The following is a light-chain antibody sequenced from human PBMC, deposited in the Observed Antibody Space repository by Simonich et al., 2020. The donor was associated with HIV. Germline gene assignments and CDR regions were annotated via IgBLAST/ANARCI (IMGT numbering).Light chain of an antibody. J-gene: IGKJ4*01. V-gene: IGKV4-1*01. CDR3: QQYYITPLT. CDR2: WAS. CDR1: QSVLYSSNNKNY. Sequence: DIVMTQSPDSLAVSLGERATINGKSSQSVLYSSNNKNYLAWYQQRPVQPPKLLIYWASTRESGVPDRFSGSGSGTDFTLTISSLQAEDVAVYYCQQYYITPLTFGGGTKVEIK.